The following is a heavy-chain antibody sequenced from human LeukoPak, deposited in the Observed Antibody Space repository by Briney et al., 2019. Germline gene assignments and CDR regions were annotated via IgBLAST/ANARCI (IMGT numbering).Heavy chain of an antibody. D-gene: IGHD1-26*01. J-gene: IGHJ4*02. Sequence: SGGSLRLSCAASGFTFSSYAMHWVRQAPGKGLEWVAVISYDGSNKYYADSVKGRFTISRDNSKNTLYLQMNSLRAEDTAVYYCARVLVGATSPPDYWGQGTLVTVSS. CDR3: ARVLVGATSPPDY. V-gene: IGHV3-30-3*01. CDR2: ISYDGSNK. CDR1: GFTFSSYA.